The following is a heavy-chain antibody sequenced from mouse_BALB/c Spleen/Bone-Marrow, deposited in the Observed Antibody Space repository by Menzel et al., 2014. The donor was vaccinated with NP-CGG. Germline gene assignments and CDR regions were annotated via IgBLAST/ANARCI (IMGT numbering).Heavy chain of an antibody. CDR2: LSRGGSM. CDR1: GFTFSSFV. Sequence: EVKLKESGGGLVQPGGSLKLSCAASGFTFSSFVMSWVRQTPEKRLEWVASLSRGGSMYYSDRLKGRFIISRDNARNIMYWQRSRLRSEDTAMYYDAGDYYGSSHFDYWCQGSTLTVS. D-gene: IGHD1-1*01. CDR3: AGDYYGSSHFDY. J-gene: IGHJ2*01. V-gene: IGHV5-6-5*01.